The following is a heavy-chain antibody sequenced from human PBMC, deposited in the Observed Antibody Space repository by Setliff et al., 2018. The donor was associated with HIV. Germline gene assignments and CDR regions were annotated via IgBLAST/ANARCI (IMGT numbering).Heavy chain of an antibody. Sequence: SETLSLTCAVYGGSFSGFYWNWIRQPPGKGLEWIGEINHSGSTYYNPSLQSRVTISVHTSKNHFSLKLSSVTAADTALYYCARHAPSGELYYFDYWGQGTLVTVSS. D-gene: IGHD3-10*01. CDR2: INHSGST. CDR3: ARHAPSGELYYFDY. J-gene: IGHJ4*02. V-gene: IGHV4-34*01. CDR1: GGSFSGFY.